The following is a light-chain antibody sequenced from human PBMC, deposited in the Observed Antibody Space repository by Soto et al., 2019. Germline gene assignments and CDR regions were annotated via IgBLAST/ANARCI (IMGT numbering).Light chain of an antibody. V-gene: IGKV4-1*01. CDR2: WAS. J-gene: IGKJ1*01. CDR3: QQYCSSPWT. Sequence: DIVMTQSPDSLAVSLGERATINCKSSQSVLYSSSNKNYLAWYQQKPEQPPKLPIYWASTRESGVPDRFSGSGSGTDFTLTISSLQAEDVAVYYCQQYCSSPWTFGQGTKVEIK. CDR1: QSVLYSSSNKNY.